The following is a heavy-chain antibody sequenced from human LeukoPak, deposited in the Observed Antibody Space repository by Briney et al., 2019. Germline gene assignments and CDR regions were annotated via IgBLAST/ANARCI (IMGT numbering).Heavy chain of an antibody. D-gene: IGHD6-13*01. CDR2: IYYSGST. J-gene: IGHJ5*02. Sequence: SETLSLTCTVSGGSISGYYWSWIRRPPGKGPEWIGYIYYSGSTNYNPSLKSRVTISVDTSKNQFSLKMNSVTAADTAVYYCARGGAAAGFNPWGQGTLVTVSS. CDR1: GGSISGYY. V-gene: IGHV4-59*08. CDR3: ARGGAAAGFNP.